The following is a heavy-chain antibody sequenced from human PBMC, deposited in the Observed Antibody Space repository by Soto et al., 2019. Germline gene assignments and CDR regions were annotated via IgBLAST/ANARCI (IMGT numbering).Heavy chain of an antibody. D-gene: IGHD6-13*01. J-gene: IGHJ2*01. V-gene: IGHV1-18*01. CDR2: ISAYNGNT. CDR1: GYTFTSYG. Sequence: QVQLVQSGAEVKKPGASVKVSCKASGYTFTSYGISWVRQAPGQGLEWMGWISAYNGNTNYAQKLQGRVTMTTDTSTSTADKELRSLRSDDTAVYYCARRLDSSSWYEYFGLWGRGTLVTVSS. CDR3: ARRLDSSSWYEYFGL.